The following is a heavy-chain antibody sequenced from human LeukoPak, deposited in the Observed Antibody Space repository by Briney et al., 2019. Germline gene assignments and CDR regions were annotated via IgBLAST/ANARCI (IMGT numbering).Heavy chain of an antibody. CDR1: GYTFTSYG. Sequence: ASVKVSCKASGYTFTSYGISWVRQAPGQGLEWMGWISAYNGNTNYAQKLQGRVTMTTDTSTSTVHIELSGLRSEDTAVYYCARDQEGFDYWGQGTLVTVSS. J-gene: IGHJ4*02. CDR3: ARDQEGFDY. CDR2: ISAYNGNT. V-gene: IGHV1-18*01.